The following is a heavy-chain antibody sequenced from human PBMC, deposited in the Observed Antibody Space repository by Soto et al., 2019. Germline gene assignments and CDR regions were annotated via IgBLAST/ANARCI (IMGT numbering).Heavy chain of an antibody. D-gene: IGHD1-26*01. J-gene: IGHJ4*02. Sequence: GGSLRLSCAASGFTFSSYAMSWVRQAPGKGLEWVSAISGSGGSTYYADSVKGRFTISRDNSKNTLYLQMNSLRAEDTAVYYCAKDERVGIGGATRYWGQGTLVTVSS. CDR3: AKDERVGIGGATRY. CDR1: GFTFSSYA. CDR2: ISGSGGST. V-gene: IGHV3-23*01.